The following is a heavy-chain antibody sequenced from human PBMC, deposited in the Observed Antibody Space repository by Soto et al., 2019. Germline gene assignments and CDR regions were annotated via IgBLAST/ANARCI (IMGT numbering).Heavy chain of an antibody. CDR1: GFTFSKFA. Sequence: PGGSLRLSCAASGFTFSKFALHWVRQAPGKGLEWVSFISHDGSSKYYADSVKGRFTISRDNSKNTLYLQMNSLRAEDTAVYYCAKSHVFADTEYYFDYWGQGTLVTVSS. CDR3: AKSHVFADTEYYFDY. J-gene: IGHJ4*02. V-gene: IGHV3-30*18. CDR2: ISHDGSSK.